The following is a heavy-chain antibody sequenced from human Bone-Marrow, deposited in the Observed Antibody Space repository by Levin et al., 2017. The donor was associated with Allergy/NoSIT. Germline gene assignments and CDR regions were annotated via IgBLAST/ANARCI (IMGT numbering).Heavy chain of an antibody. D-gene: IGHD3-3*01. Sequence: SLTLSLPCIVSGDSIPSTYWSWIRQPPGKGLEWIGYIFYSGSTSYNPSLNSRVSISIDTSKKQFSLRLSSVTAADTAVYFCTRGGGYYETWGPGTLVTVSS. V-gene: IGHV4-59*01. CDR2: IFYSGST. J-gene: IGHJ5*02. CDR3: TRGGGYYET. CDR1: GDSIPSTY.